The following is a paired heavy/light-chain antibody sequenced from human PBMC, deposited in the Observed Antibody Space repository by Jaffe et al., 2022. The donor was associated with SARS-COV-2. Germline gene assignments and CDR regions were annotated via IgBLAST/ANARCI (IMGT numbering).Light chain of an antibody. CDR2: DDS. Sequence: SYVLTQPPSVSVAPGQTARITCGGNNIGSKSVHWYQQKPGQAPVLVVYDDSDRPSGIPERFSGSNSGNTATLTISRVEAGDEADYYCQVWDSSSDQVFGGGTKLTVL. CDR1: NIGSKS. J-gene: IGLJ3*02. CDR3: QVWDSSSDQV. V-gene: IGLV3-21*02.
Heavy chain of an antibody. CDR2: IKSKTDGGTT. V-gene: IGHV3-15*01. D-gene: IGHD2-2*01. CDR3: TTERIVVVPAAHINWFDP. J-gene: IGHJ5*02. CDR1: GFTFSNAW. Sequence: EVQLVESGGGLVKPGGSLRLSCAASGFTFSNAWMSWVRQAPGKGLEWVGRIKSKTDGGTTDYAAPVKGRFTISRDDSKNTLYLQMNSLKTEDTAVYYCTTERIVVVPAAHINWFDPWGQGTLVTVSS.